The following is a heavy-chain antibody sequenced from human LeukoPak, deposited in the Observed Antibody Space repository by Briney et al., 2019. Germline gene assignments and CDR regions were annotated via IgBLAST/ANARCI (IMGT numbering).Heavy chain of an antibody. J-gene: IGHJ5*02. CDR1: GYTFTSYD. CDR2: MNPNSGNT. D-gene: IGHD6-13*01. Sequence: VASVKVSCKASGYTFTSYDINWVRQATGQGLEWMGWMNPNSGNTGYAQKFQGRVTMTRNTSISTAYMELSSLRSEDTAVYYCARGRVSGIAAAEEAQENWFDPWGQGTLVTVSS. V-gene: IGHV1-8*01. CDR3: ARGRVSGIAAAEEAQENWFDP.